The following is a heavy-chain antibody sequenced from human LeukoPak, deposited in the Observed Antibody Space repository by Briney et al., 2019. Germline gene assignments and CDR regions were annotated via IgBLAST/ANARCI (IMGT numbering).Heavy chain of an antibody. J-gene: IGHJ4*02. CDR3: AREERPSIAARPSFDY. CDR2: IIPIFGTA. CDR1: GGTFSSYA. V-gene: IGHV1-69*06. Sequence: ASVKVSCKASGGTFSSYAISWVRQAPGQGLEWMGGIIPIFGTANYAQKFQGRVTITADKSTSTAYMELSSLRSEDTAVYYCAREERPSIAARPSFDYWGQGTLVTVSS. D-gene: IGHD6-6*01.